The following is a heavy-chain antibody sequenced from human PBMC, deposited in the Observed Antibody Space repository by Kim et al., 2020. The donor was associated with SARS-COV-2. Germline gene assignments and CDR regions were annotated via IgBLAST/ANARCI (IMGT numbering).Heavy chain of an antibody. V-gene: IGHV1-46*01. CDR3: AREIPSLGGMDV. J-gene: IGHJ6*02. Sequence: ASVKVSCKASGYTFTSYYMHWVRQAPGQGLEWMGIINPSGGSTSYAQKFQGRVTMTRDTSTSTVYMELSSMRSEDTAVYCCAREIPSLGGMDVWGQGTTVTVSS. CDR1: GYTFTSYY. CDR2: INPSGGST.